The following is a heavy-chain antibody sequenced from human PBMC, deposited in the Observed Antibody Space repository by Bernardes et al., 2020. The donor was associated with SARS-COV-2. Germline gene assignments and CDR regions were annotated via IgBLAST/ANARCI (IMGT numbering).Heavy chain of an antibody. Sequence: SQTLSLTCTVSGGSISSYYWSWIRQPAGKGLEWIGRIYTSGSTNYNPSLKSRVTMSVDTSKNQFSLKLSAVTAADTAVYYCAGASGITFDLDVWGQGTTVTVSS. CDR3: AGASGITFDLDV. CDR1: GGSISSYY. V-gene: IGHV4-4*07. CDR2: IYTSGST. D-gene: IGHD3-16*01. J-gene: IGHJ6*02.